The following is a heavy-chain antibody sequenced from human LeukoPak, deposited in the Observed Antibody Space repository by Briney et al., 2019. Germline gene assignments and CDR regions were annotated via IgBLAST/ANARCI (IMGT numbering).Heavy chain of an antibody. V-gene: IGHV1/OR15-3*02. Sequence: ASVKVSCKASGFTFSVYWMHWVRQAPGQRLEWMGWINAGNGNTKYSQKFQGRVTITRDTSASTAYMELSSLKSDDTAVYYCATSTKNYDFWSGYWEYGMDVWGQGTTVTVSS. D-gene: IGHD3-3*01. J-gene: IGHJ6*02. CDR3: ATSTKNYDFWSGYWEYGMDV. CDR2: INAGNGNT. CDR1: GFTFSVYW.